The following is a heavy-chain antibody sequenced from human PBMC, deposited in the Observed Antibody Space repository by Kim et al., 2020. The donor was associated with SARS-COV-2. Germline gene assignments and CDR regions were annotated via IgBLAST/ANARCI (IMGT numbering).Heavy chain of an antibody. Sequence: DSVKCPFTISRDNAKNTLYLQMNSLRAEDTAVYYCARGAYSSSWFYGMDVWGQGTTVTVSS. D-gene: IGHD6-13*01. CDR3: ARGAYSSSWFYGMDV. V-gene: IGHV3-30*01. J-gene: IGHJ6*02.